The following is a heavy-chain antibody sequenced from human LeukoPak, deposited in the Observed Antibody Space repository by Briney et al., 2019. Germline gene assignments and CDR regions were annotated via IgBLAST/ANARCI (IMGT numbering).Heavy chain of an antibody. D-gene: IGHD1-1*01. CDR2: ISSSSYI. CDR1: GFTFSSYS. V-gene: IGHV3-21*01. Sequence: PGGSLRLSCAASGFTFSSYSMNWVRQAPGKGLEWVSSISSSSYIYYADSVKGRFTISRDNAKNSLYLQMNSLRAEDTAVYYCAMESWNRGFDYWGQGTLVTVSS. CDR3: AMESWNRGFDY. J-gene: IGHJ4*02.